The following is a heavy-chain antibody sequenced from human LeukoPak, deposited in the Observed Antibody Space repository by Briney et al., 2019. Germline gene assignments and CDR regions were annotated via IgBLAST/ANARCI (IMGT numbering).Heavy chain of an antibody. Sequence: GGSLRLSCAVSGITLSHYGMSWVRQAPGKGLEWVAGISGSGGSTNYADSVKGRFTISRDNPKNTLYLQMNSLGAEDTAVYYCARAAQWLVPEGYYYYMDVWGKGTTVTVS. CDR2: ISGSGGST. CDR1: GITLSHYG. V-gene: IGHV3-23*01. J-gene: IGHJ6*03. CDR3: ARAAQWLVPEGYYYYMDV. D-gene: IGHD6-19*01.